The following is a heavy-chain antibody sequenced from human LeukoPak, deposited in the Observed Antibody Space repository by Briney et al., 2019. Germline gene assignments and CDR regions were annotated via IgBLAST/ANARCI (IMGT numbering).Heavy chain of an antibody. J-gene: IGHJ4*02. CDR1: GYAFTSYG. Sequence: GASVKVSCKASGYAFTSYGINWVRQAPGQGLEWMGWISAYNGNTNYAQRLQGRVTMTTDTSTSTAYMELRSLRSDDTAVYYCAKSVSNWGWYFDCWGQGTLVTVSS. CDR2: ISAYNGNT. D-gene: IGHD7-27*01. CDR3: AKSVSNWGWYFDC. V-gene: IGHV1-18*01.